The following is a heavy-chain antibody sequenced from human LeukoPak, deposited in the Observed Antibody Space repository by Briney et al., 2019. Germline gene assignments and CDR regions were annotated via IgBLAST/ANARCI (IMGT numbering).Heavy chain of an antibody. CDR1: GYSFGTYW. V-gene: IGHV5-51*03. Sequence: GEALKICCKASGYSFGTYWICWGRQIPGKGLGLVGIIYPDGSDTRYSPSFQGQVTISADNSITTAYLHWSSLKASDTAMYYCASFHISGSSYNGLHYWGQGTLVTVSS. J-gene: IGHJ4*02. CDR2: IYPDGSDT. D-gene: IGHD3-10*01. CDR3: ASFHISGSSYNGLHY.